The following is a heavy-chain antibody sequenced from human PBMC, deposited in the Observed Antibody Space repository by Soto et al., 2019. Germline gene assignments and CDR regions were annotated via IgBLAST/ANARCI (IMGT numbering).Heavy chain of an antibody. Sequence: SETLSLTCTVSGGSISSGDYYWSWIRQPPGKGLEWIGYIYYSGSTYYNPSLKSRVTISVDTSKNQFSLKLSSVTAADTAVYYCARVRLDRRYYDSSGYERWGQGTLVTV. CDR2: IYYSGST. D-gene: IGHD3-22*01. V-gene: IGHV4-30-4*01. CDR1: GGSISSGDYY. CDR3: ARVRLDRRYYDSSGYER. J-gene: IGHJ4*02.